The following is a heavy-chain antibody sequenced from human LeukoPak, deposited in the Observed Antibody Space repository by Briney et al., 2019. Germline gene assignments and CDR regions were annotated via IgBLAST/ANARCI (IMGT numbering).Heavy chain of an antibody. CDR3: ARRGPRYCSSTSCYDAFDI. J-gene: IGHJ3*02. V-gene: IGHV4-39*07. D-gene: IGHD2-2*01. CDR1: GGSISSSSYY. Sequence: PSETLSLTCTVSGGSISSSSYYWGWIRQPPGKGLEWIGSIYYSGSTNYNPSLKSRVTISVDTSKNQFSLKLSSVTAADTAVYYCARRGPRYCSSTSCYDAFDIWGQGTMVTVSS. CDR2: IYYSGST.